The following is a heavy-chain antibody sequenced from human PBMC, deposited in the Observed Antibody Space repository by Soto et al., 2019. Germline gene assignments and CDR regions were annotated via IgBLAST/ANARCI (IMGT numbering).Heavy chain of an antibody. D-gene: IGHD5-18*01. CDR1: GGSISSSSYY. V-gene: IGHV4-39*01. CDR2: IYYSGST. Sequence: SETLSLTCTVSGGSISSSSYYWGWIRQPPGKRLEWIGSIYYSGSTYYNPSLKSRVTISVDTSKNQFSLKLSSVTAADTAVYYFPRNQLSGYRYGGRLDYWGLETLVNVSS. CDR3: PRNQLSGYRYGGRLDY. J-gene: IGHJ4*02.